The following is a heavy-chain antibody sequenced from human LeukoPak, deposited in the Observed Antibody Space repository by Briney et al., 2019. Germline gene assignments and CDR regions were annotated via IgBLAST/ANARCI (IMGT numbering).Heavy chain of an antibody. CDR3: ARYIVSYPHDAFDI. CDR1: GFSISSYY. Sequence: SETLSLTCTVSGFSISSYYWSWIRQPPGKGLEWIGYIYYSGSTSYNPSLKSRVTISVDTSKKQFSLKLSSGTAADTAFYYCARYIVSYPHDAFDIWGQGTMVTVSS. J-gene: IGHJ3*02. CDR2: IYYSGST. D-gene: IGHD1-26*01. V-gene: IGHV4-59*01.